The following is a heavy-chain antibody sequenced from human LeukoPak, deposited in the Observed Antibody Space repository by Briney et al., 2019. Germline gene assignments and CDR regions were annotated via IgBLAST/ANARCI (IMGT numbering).Heavy chain of an antibody. J-gene: IGHJ4*02. D-gene: IGHD1-26*01. V-gene: IGHV4-59*08. CDR2: IFYSGST. CDR1: GGSISSYY. CDR3: ARSYSVSYSMGY. Sequence: SETLSLTCTVSGGSISSYYWSWIRQPPGKGLEWIGFIFYSGSTNYNPSLKSRATISVDTSKNQFSLKLSSVTAADTALYYCARSYSVSYSMGYWGQGTLVTVSS.